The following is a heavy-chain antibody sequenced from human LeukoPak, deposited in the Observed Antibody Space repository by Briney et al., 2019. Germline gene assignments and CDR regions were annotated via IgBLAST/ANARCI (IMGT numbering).Heavy chain of an antibody. CDR2: IWYDGSNK. J-gene: IGHJ4*02. Sequence: PGRSLRLSCAASGFTFITYVMHWGRQAPGKGLEWVAVIWYDGSNKYYADSVKGRFTISRDNSKNTLYLQIDRLRPEDTAIYYCVREAGCGWPLDYWGRGTLVTVSS. CDR1: GFTFITYV. V-gene: IGHV3-33*01. D-gene: IGHD6-19*01. CDR3: VREAGCGWPLDY.